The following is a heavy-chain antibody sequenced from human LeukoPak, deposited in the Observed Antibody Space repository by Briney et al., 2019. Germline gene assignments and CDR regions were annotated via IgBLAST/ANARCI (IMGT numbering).Heavy chain of an antibody. CDR2: IYYSGST. D-gene: IGHD6-6*01. V-gene: IGHV4-59*12. Sequence: SETLSLTCTVSGGSISSYYWSWIRQPPGKGLEWIGYIYYSGSTNYNPSLESRVTISVDTSKNQFSLKLSSVTAADTAVYYCASSSRAAFDIWGQGTMVTVSS. J-gene: IGHJ3*02. CDR3: ASSSRAAFDI. CDR1: GGSISSYY.